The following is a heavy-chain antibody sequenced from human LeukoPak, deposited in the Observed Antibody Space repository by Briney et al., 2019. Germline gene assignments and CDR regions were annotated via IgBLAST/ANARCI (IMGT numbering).Heavy chain of an antibody. D-gene: IGHD2-15*01. CDR1: GGSINNYY. J-gene: IGHJ1*01. V-gene: IGHV4-59*06. CDR3: ASGRGWEYFQH. Sequence: SETLSLTCTVSGGSINNYYWSWIRQHPGKGLEWIGYIYYSGSTYYNPSLKSRVTISVDTSKNQFSVKLSSVTAADTAVYYCASGRGWEYFQHWGQGTLVTVSS. CDR2: IYYSGST.